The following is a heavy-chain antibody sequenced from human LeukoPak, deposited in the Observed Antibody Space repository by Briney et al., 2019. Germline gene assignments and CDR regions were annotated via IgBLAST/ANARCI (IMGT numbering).Heavy chain of an antibody. CDR1: GATVNSNY. J-gene: IGHJ4*01. Sequence: PGGSLRLSCVVSGATVNSNYMSWVRQAPGQGLEWVSVIYSCGCTYYADYVKHGFTISRDISKNTLYLQMNELRAENTAVYYCAREFSGYWGQGTLVTVSS. D-gene: IGHD3-10*01. CDR3: AREFSGY. CDR2: IYSCGCT. V-gene: IGHV3-66*01.